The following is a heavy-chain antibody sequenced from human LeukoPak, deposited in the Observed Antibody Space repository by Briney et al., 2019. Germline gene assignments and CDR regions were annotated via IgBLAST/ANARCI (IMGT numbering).Heavy chain of an antibody. Sequence: PGGSLRLSCAASGFTFSTYAMHWVRQAPGKGLEWVAVISYDGSNKYYADSVKGRFTISRDNSKNTLYLQMNSLRAEDTAVYYCASCMVQGVMVPFDYWGQGTLVTVSS. CDR1: GFTFSTYA. CDR2: ISYDGSNK. J-gene: IGHJ4*02. D-gene: IGHD3-10*01. V-gene: IGHV3-30-3*01. CDR3: ASCMVQGVMVPFDY.